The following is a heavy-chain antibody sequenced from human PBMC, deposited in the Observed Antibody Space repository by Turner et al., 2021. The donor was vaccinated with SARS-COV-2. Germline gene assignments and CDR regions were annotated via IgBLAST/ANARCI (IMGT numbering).Heavy chain of an antibody. Sequence: QVQLLQSGAEVKKPGSSVKVSCKASGGTFSSYAISWVRQAPGQGLEWMGGIIPILGIANYAQKCQGRVTITADKSRSSAYMELSSLRSEDTAVYYCARDGKWEPLDYWGQGTLVTVSS. CDR3: ARDGKWEPLDY. CDR2: IIPILGIA. CDR1: GGTFSSYA. D-gene: IGHD1-26*01. J-gene: IGHJ4*02. V-gene: IGHV1-69*10.